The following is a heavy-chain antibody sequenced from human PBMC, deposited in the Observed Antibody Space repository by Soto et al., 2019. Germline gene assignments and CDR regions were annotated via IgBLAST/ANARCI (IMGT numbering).Heavy chain of an antibody. J-gene: IGHJ4*02. CDR3: AKTPGVITVITSFDH. CDR1: GFTFNKYA. CDR2: ISGSGAST. Sequence: QSVGSLRLSCVASGFTFNKYALAWVRQAPGKGLEWVSAISGSGASTYDADSVKGRFTISRDNSNNTLYLQMNSLRAEDTAVYYCAKTPGVITVITSFDHCGQRTPVTVSS. D-gene: IGHD3-16*01. V-gene: IGHV3-23*01.